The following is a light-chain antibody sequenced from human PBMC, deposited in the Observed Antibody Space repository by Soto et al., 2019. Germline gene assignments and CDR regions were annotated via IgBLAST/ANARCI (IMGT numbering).Light chain of an antibody. J-gene: IGLJ1*01. CDR2: SNN. V-gene: IGLV1-44*01. CDR1: RSNIGSNT. CDR3: AAWDDSLNGSYV. Sequence: QSVLTQPPSTSGTPGQRVTISCSGSRSNIGSNTVTWYQQLPGTAPKLLIYSNNQRPSGVPDRFPGSKSGTSASLAISGLQSEDEADYYCAAWDDSLNGSYVFGTGTKVTV.